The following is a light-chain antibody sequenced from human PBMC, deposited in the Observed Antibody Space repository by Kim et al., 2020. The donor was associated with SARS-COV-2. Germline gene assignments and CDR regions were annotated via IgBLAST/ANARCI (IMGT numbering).Light chain of an antibody. V-gene: IGLV3-19*01. J-gene: IGLJ3*02. CDR3: NSRDSSGNHWV. Sequence: SSELTQDPAVSVALGQTVRITCQGDSLKSYYASWYQQKPGQAPVLVIYGKNNRPSGIPDRFSGSNSGNTASLTITGAQAEDEADYYCNSRDSSGNHWVF. CDR1: SLKSYY. CDR2: GKN.